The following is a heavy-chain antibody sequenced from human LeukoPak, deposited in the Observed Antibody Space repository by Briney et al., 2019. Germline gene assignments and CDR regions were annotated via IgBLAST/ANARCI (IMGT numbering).Heavy chain of an antibody. J-gene: IGHJ4*02. Sequence: SETLSLTCTVSGYSISSGYYWGWIRQPPGKGLEWIGSIYHSGSTYYNPSLKSRVTISVDTSKNQFSLKLSSVTAADTAVYYCARWLRFPPSFDYWGQGTLVTVSS. V-gene: IGHV4-38-2*02. CDR1: GYSISSGYY. CDR3: ARWLRFPPSFDY. CDR2: IYHSGST. D-gene: IGHD5-12*01.